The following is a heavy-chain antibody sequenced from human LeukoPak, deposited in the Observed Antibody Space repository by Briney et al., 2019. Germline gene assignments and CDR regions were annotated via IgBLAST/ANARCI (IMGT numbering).Heavy chain of an antibody. CDR3: ARDCGTSCPFDY. V-gene: IGHV4-4*07. CDR1: SGSITGYY. D-gene: IGHD2-2*01. Sequence: PSETLSLTCTVSSGSITGYYWSWIRQPAGKGLEWIGRIYTSGSTNYNPSLKSRVTMSVDTSKNQFSLKLSSVTAADTAVYYCARDCGTSCPFDYWGQGTLVTVSS. J-gene: IGHJ4*02. CDR2: IYTSGST.